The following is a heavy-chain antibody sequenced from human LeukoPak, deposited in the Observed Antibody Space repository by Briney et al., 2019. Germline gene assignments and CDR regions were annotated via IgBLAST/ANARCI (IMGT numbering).Heavy chain of an antibody. CDR3: AKWEEALRAFDV. J-gene: IGHJ3*01. D-gene: IGHD3-3*02. V-gene: IGHV4-59*08. CDR2: THHSGKT. CDR1: GDSIRNYY. Sequence: SETLSLTCSVSGDSIRNYYWNWVRQPPGKSLEWIGYTHHSGKTYYNPSLKSRVSTSVDTSKNQFSLKLSFVTAADTAIYYCAKWEEALRAFDVWGQGTVVTVSS.